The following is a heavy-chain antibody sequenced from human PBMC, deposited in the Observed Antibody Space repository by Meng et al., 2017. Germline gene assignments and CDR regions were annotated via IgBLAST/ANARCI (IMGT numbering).Heavy chain of an antibody. D-gene: IGHD3-16*01. J-gene: IGHJ4*02. CDR1: VFTFSSYW. Sequence: GRLGAAGGGLIPSGGSLSISCAASVFTFSSYWVHWVPQAAGEGLVWVSRNNTEGGDTRYADSVKGRFTISRDNAKNTLYLQMNSLSAEDTAVYYCARVLDRSGGADYWGQGTLVTVSS. CDR2: NNTEGGDT. CDR3: ARVLDRSGGADY. V-gene: IGHV3-74*01.